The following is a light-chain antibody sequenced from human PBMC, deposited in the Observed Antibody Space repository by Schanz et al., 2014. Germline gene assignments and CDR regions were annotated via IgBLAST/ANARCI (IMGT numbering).Light chain of an antibody. J-gene: IGLJ3*02. CDR2: DAS. CDR3: SSNVGSNNFQ. Sequence: QSALTQPASVSGSPGQSITISCTGTSSDVGVYNYVSWYQQLPGKAPKLMIYDASNRPSGVSNRFSGSKSGNTASLTISGLQAEDEAEYYCSSNVGSNNFQFGGGTKLTVL. CDR1: SSDVGVYNY. V-gene: IGLV2-14*03.